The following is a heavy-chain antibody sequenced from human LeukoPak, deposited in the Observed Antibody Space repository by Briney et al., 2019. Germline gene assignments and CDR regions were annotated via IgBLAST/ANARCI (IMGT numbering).Heavy chain of an antibody. V-gene: IGHV3-23*01. J-gene: IGHJ4*02. CDR1: GFTFSSFA. CDR3: AKATRSSWFYYFDY. Sequence: PGGSLRLSCAASGFTFSSFAMSWVRQAPGKGLEWVSGISGGGGSTYYADSVKGRFTISRDNSKNTLPLQMNSLRPEDTAVYYCAKATRSSWFYYFDYWGQGTLVTLSS. CDR2: ISGGGGST. D-gene: IGHD6-13*01.